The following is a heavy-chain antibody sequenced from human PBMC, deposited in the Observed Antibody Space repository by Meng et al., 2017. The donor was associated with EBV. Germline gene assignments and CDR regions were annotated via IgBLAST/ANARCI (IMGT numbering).Heavy chain of an antibody. CDR2: ISAYNGNT. V-gene: IGHV1-18*01. CDR3: ACRGDRTDY. D-gene: IGHD2-21*02. J-gene: IGHJ4*02. Sequence: QVQQVYSGGGGKEAGASVKFSCKASGYTFTSYGISCVRQAPGQGLEWMGWISAYNGNTNYAQKLQGRVTMTTDTSTSTAYMELRSLRSDNTAVYYCACRGDRTDYWGQGTLVTVSS. CDR1: GYTFTSYG.